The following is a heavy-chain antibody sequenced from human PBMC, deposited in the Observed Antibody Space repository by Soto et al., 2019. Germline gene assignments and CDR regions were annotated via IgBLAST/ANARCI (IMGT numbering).Heavy chain of an antibody. CDR2: IRPYNGST. J-gene: IGHJ4*02. Sequence: GASVKVSCKASGYMFISYGINWVRQAPGQGLEWMGWIRPYNGSTNYAQKFQGRVTMTTDTSTSTAYMEMRSLRSDDTAVYYCVRDLDGSGSYYTDYWGPGTLVTVSS. CDR3: VRDLDGSGSYYTDY. V-gene: IGHV1-18*01. D-gene: IGHD3-10*01. CDR1: GYMFISYG.